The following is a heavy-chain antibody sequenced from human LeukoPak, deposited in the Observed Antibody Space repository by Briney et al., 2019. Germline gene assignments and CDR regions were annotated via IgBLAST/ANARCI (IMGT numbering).Heavy chain of an antibody. D-gene: IGHD4-17*01. J-gene: IGHJ3*02. Sequence: PSETLSLTCTVSGGSISSSSYYWGWIRQPPGKGLEWIGSIYYSGSTYYNPSLKSRVTISVDTSKNQFSLKLSSVTAADTAVYYCARDGYDYGDPSTGDAFDIWGQGTMVTVSS. CDR2: IYYSGST. CDR1: GGSISSSSYY. V-gene: IGHV4-39*07. CDR3: ARDGYDYGDPSTGDAFDI.